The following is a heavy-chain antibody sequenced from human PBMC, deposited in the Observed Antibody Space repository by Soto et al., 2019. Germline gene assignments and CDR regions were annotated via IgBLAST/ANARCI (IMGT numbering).Heavy chain of an antibody. Sequence: SEGSLRLSCSASGFTFSSYGMNWVRQAPGKGLAWVSVIRCRSRNKYYADSWKGRFTISRDNSKTALYLQMNSLRAEDTAVYYCAGAGGASPGYYYYGMDVRGRGTTVRVSS. CDR1: GFTFSSYG. D-gene: IGHD6-19*01. J-gene: IGHJ6*02. V-gene: IGHV3-33*08. CDR3: AGAGGASPGYYYYGMDV. CDR2: IRCRSRNK.